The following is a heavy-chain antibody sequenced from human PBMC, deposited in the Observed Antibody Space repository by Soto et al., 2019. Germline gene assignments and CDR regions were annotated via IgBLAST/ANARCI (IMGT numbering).Heavy chain of an antibody. CDR2: INPDGITT. CDR3: ARVGVGAYFFDS. D-gene: IGHD1-26*01. CDR1: GFTFSAYW. J-gene: IGHJ4*02. Sequence: EVQLVESGGGLVQPGGSLRLSCEASGFTFSAYWMHWVRQAPGKGLVWVSRINPDGITTSYADSVEGRFTISRDNTKNTLYLQMHSLRAEDTAGYFCARVGVGAYFFDSWGPGVLLTVSS. V-gene: IGHV3-74*01.